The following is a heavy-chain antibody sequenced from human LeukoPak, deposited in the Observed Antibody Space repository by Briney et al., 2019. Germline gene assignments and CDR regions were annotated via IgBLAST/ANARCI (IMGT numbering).Heavy chain of an antibody. V-gene: IGHV4-34*01. CDR2: INHSGST. D-gene: IGHD2-2*01. Sequence: SETPSLTCAVYGGSFSGYYWSWIRQPPGKGLEWIGEINHSGSTNYNPSLKSRVTISVDTSKNQFSLKLSSVTAADTAVYYCARGGQYAKEYYFDYWGQGTLVTVSS. J-gene: IGHJ4*02. CDR3: ARGGQYAKEYYFDY. CDR1: GGSFSGYY.